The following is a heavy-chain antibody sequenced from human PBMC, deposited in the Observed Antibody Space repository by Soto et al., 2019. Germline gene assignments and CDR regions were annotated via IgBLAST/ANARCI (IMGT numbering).Heavy chain of an antibody. D-gene: IGHD3-3*01. V-gene: IGHV4-4*09. CDR1: SAPITKYY. CDR2: THHSGYI. CDR3: GGLKILFIGCFAS. J-gene: IGHJ4*02. Sequence: SETLSLTCTVSSAPITKYYWGWVRQAPGRGLEWIGFTHHSGYISYSPSLKSRIAMSVDPSKNQVSLKLTSVTAADTAGYYCGGLKILFIGCFASWGEGALVTVS.